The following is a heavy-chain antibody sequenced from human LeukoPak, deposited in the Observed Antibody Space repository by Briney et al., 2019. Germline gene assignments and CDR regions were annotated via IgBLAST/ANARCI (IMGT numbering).Heavy chain of an antibody. CDR3: ARSDGYGLIGI. Sequence: PSETLSLTCSVSGVSISSGSNYWGWIRQPPGKTLEWIGSIYSSGSTYYNPSLKSRVIILFDTAKNHFPLNLSSVTAADTAVYYCARSDGYGLIGIWGQGTMVTVSS. V-gene: IGHV4-39*06. CDR1: GVSISSGSNY. J-gene: IGHJ3*02. D-gene: IGHD3-10*01. CDR2: IYSSGST.